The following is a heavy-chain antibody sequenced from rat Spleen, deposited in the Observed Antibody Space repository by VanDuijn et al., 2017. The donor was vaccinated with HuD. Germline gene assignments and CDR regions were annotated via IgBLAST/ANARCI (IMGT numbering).Heavy chain of an antibody. CDR3: TTATYYYSGGGYFDY. D-gene: IGHD1-1*01. CDR1: GLSFSNYD. CDR2: ISYDGSAT. J-gene: IGHJ2*01. V-gene: IGHV5-20*01. Sequence: EVQLVESGGGLVQPGRSLKLSCTASGLSFSNYDMAWVRQAPTKGLEWVASISYDGSATYYRDSVKGRFTLSRDNAKSSLYLQMDSLRSEDTATYYCTTATYYYSGGGYFDYWGQGVMVTVSS.